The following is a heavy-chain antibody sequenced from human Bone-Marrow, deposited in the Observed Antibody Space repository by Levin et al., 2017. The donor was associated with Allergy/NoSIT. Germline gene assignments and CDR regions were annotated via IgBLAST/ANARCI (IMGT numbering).Heavy chain of an antibody. CDR2: IFYSGST. CDR3: ARSVAGEFDY. D-gene: IGHD3-10*01. CDR1: GGSISGYY. V-gene: IGHV4-59*01. J-gene: IGHJ4*02. Sequence: SQTLSLTCTVSGGSISGYYWSWVRQPPGKGLEWVGHIFYSGSTNYNPSLKSRVTISINTSKNQFSPNLTSVTAADTAFYYCARSVAGEFDYWGQGTLVTVSS.